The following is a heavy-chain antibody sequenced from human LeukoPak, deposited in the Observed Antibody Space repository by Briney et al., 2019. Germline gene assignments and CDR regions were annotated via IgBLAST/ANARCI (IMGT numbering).Heavy chain of an antibody. V-gene: IGHV3-33*01. CDR2: IWYDGSNK. D-gene: IGHD6-19*01. CDR3: ASGSGWYVAFDY. Sequence: GGSLRLSCAASGFTFRSYGMHWVRQAPGKGLEWVAIIWYDGSNKYYADSVKGRFTISRDNSKNTLYLQMNSLRAEDTAVYYCASGSGWYVAFDYWGQGILVTVSS. CDR1: GFTFRSYG. J-gene: IGHJ4*02.